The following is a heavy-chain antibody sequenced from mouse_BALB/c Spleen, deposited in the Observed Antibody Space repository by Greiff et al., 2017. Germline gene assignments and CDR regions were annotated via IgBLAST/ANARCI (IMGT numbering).Heavy chain of an antibody. CDR1: GYTFTSYV. J-gene: IGHJ2*01. V-gene: IGHV1-14*01. CDR2: INPYNDGT. D-gene: IGHD1-1*01. CDR3: ASFNYYGSKDYFDY. Sequence: LVESGPELVKPGASVKMSCKASGYTFTSYVMHWVKQKPGQGLEWIGYINPYNDGTKYNEKFKGKATLTSDKSSSTAYMELSSLTSEDSAVYYCASFNYYGSKDYFDYWGQGTTLTVSS.